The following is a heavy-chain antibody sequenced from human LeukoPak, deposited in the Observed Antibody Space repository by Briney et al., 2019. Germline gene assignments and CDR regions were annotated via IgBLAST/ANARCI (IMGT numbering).Heavy chain of an antibody. D-gene: IGHD3-10*01. V-gene: IGHV1-8*02. CDR1: GSTFSSYD. Sequence: GASVKVSCKASGSTFSSYDINWVRQATGQGLEWMGWMNPNSGDTGYTPRFQGRVTMTRDTSITTAYMELSSLRSEDTAVYYCARGPDGTGSHFDRWGQGTLVTVSS. J-gene: IGHJ4*02. CDR2: MNPNSGDT. CDR3: ARGPDGTGSHFDR.